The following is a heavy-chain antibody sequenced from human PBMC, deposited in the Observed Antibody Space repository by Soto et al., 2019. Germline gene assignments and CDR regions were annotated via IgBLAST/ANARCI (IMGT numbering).Heavy chain of an antibody. CDR2: ISASAITT. J-gene: IGHJ4*02. CDR1: GFTFSAYA. CDR3: AKPPGFNNVVPAYFDY. V-gene: IGHV3-23*04. Sequence: EVQLVDSGGGLVQPGESLRLSCAGSGFTFSAYAMSWVRQAPGKGLEWGSSISASAITTYNTDSVRGRFTISRDNSRNTVYLQMNSLRAEDTAVYFCAKPPGFNNVVPAYFDYWGGGTRVTVSS. D-gene: IGHD2-15*01.